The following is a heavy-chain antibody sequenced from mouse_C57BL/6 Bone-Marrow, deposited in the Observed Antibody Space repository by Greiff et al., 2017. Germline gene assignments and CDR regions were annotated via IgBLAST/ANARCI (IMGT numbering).Heavy chain of an antibody. J-gene: IGHJ1*03. CDR2: IRSKSNNYAT. Sequence: EVQGVESGGGLVQPKGSLKLSCAASGFSFNTYAMNWVRQAPGKGLEWVARIRSKSNNYATYYADSVKDRFTISRDDSESMLYLQMNNLKTEDTAMYYCVRQCGSSHGGYFDVWGTGTTVTVSS. D-gene: IGHD1-1*01. CDR1: GFSFNTYA. CDR3: VRQCGSSHGGYFDV. V-gene: IGHV10-1*01.